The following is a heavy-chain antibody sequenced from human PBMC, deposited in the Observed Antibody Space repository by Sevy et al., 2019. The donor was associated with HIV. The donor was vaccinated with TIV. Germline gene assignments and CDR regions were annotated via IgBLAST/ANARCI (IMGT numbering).Heavy chain of an antibody. CDR1: GYTFTGYY. V-gene: IGHV1-2*06. J-gene: IGHJ4*02. CDR3: ARDPLDCSSTSCYFDY. CDR2: INPNSGGT. Sequence: ASVKVSCKASGYTFTGYYMHWVRQAPGQGLEWMGRINPNSGGTNYAQKFQGRVTMTRETSISTAYMELGGLRSDDTAVYYCARDPLDCSSTSCYFDYWGQGTLVTVSS. D-gene: IGHD2-2*01.